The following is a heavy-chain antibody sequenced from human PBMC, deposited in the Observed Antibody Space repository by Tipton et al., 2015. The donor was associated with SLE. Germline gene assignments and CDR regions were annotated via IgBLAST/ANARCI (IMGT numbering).Heavy chain of an antibody. J-gene: IGHJ4*02. Sequence: TLSLTCAVYGGSFSGYYWSWIRQPPGKGLEWIGEINHSGSTNYNPSLKSRVTISVDTSKNHFSLKLSSGTAADTAGYYCARHPYCSSTSYQARYFDYWGQGTLVTVSS. V-gene: IGHV4-34*01. CDR1: GGSFSGYY. D-gene: IGHD2-2*01. CDR3: ARHPYCSSTSYQARYFDY. CDR2: INHSGST.